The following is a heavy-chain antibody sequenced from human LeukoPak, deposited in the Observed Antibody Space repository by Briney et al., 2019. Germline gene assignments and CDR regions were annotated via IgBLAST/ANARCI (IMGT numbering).Heavy chain of an antibody. D-gene: IGHD3-3*01. CDR1: GGSISSYY. CDR2: IYYSGST. J-gene: IGHJ4*02. Sequence: PSETLSLTCTVSGGSISSYYWSWIRQPPGKGLEWIGYIYYSGSTNYNPSLKSRVTISVDTSKNQFSLKLSSVTAADTAVYYCASGQGFLEWLLYWGQGTLVTVSS. V-gene: IGHV4-59*01. CDR3: ASGQGFLEWLLY.